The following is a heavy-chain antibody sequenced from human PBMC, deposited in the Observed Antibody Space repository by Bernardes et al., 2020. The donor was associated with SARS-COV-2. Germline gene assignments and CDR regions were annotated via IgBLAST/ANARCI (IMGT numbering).Heavy chain of an antibody. CDR1: GFTFSSYA. V-gene: IGHV3-21*01. CDR2: ISSSYI. Sequence: GGSLRLSCAASGFTFSSYAMSWVRQAPGKGLEWVSTISSSYIYYADSVKGRFTISRDNAKSSLSLQMNSLRAEDTAVYYCARDLVAGYYYGMDVWGQGATVTVSS. D-gene: IGHD6-19*01. CDR3: ARDLVAGYYYGMDV. J-gene: IGHJ6*02.